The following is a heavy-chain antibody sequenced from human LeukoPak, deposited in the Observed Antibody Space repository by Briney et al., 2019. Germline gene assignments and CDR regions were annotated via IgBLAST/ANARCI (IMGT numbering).Heavy chain of an antibody. CDR1: GGSISSSSYY. V-gene: IGHV4-39*01. J-gene: IGHJ5*02. CDR3: ARLGAWFDP. Sequence: SETLSLTCTVSGGSISSSSYYWGWIRQPPGKGLEWIGSIYYSGSTYYNPSLKSRVTISVDTSKDQFSLKLSSVTAADTAVYYCARLGAWFDPWGQGNLVPVSS. CDR2: IYYSGST.